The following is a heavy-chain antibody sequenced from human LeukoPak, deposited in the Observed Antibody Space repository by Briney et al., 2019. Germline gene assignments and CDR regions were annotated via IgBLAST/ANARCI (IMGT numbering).Heavy chain of an antibody. Sequence: ASVKVSCKASGYTFTGYYMHWVRQAPGQGLEWMGWINPNSGGTNYAQKFQGRVTMTRDTSISTAYMELSSLKSDDTAVYYCARAQGGYFGSGSYPVYWGQGNLVTVSS. J-gene: IGHJ4*02. D-gene: IGHD3-10*01. V-gene: IGHV1-2*02. CDR3: ARAQGGYFGSGSYPVY. CDR2: INPNSGGT. CDR1: GYTFTGYY.